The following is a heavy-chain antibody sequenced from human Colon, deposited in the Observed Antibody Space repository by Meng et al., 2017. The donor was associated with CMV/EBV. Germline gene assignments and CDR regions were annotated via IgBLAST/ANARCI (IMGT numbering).Heavy chain of an antibody. CDR2: INPNSGGT. J-gene: IGHJ4*02. CDR3: ARDWYPGDRRGSFDY. Sequence: QVQLVQSVAEVKKPGASVKVSCKASEYTFTGYYMHWVRQAPGQGLEWMGWINPNSGGTNYAQKFQGRVTMTRDTSITTAYMELSRLRSDDTAVYYCARDWYPGDRRGSFDYWGQGTLVTVSS. V-gene: IGHV1-2*02. CDR1: EYTFTGYY. D-gene: IGHD3-22*01.